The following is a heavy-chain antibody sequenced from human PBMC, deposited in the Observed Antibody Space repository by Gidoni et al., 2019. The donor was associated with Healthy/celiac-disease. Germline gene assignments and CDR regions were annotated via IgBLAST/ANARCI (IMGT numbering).Heavy chain of an antibody. CDR2: IYYSGST. CDR3: ARHPPSPYGDYVWGVFDY. CDR1: GGSISSSSYY. Sequence: QLQLQGSGPGLVKPSETLSLTCTVSGGSISSSSYYWGWNRQPPGKGLEWIGSIYYSGSTSYNPSLKSRVTISVDTSKNQFSLKLSSVTAADTAVYYCARHPPSPYGDYVWGVFDYWGQGTLVTVSS. V-gene: IGHV4-39*01. J-gene: IGHJ4*02. D-gene: IGHD4-17*01.